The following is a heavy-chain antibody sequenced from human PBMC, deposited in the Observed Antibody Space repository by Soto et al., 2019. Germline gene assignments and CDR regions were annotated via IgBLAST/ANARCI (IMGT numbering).Heavy chain of an antibody. CDR3: ARANIAVGGPFDY. D-gene: IGHD6-19*01. CDR1: GGTFSSYA. V-gene: IGHV1-69*13. CDR2: IIPIFGTA. J-gene: IGHJ4*02. Sequence: SVKVSCKASGGTFSSYAISGVRQAPGQGLEWMGGIIPIFGTANYAQKFQGRVTVTADESTSTAYMELSSLRSEDTAVYYCARANIAVGGPFDYWGQGTLVTVSS.